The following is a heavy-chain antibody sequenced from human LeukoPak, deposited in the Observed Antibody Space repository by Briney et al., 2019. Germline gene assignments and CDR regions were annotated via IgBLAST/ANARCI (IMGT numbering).Heavy chain of an antibody. D-gene: IGHD2-2*01. CDR2: ISGSGGST. J-gene: IGHJ4*02. V-gene: IGHV3-23*01. CDR3: AREGIVVVPAAHSDFDY. CDR1: GFTFSSYA. Sequence: GGSLRLSCAASGFTFSSYAMSWVRQAAGKGLEWVSAISGSGGSTYYADSVKGRFTISRDNSKNTLYLQMNSLRAEDTAVYYCAREGIVVVPAAHSDFDYWGQGTLVTVSS.